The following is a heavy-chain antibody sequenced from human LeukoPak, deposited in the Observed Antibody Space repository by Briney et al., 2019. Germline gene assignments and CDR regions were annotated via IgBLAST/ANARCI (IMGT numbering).Heavy chain of an antibody. D-gene: IGHD3-3*02. Sequence: GRSLRLSCAASGFTFSSYTMHWVRQAPGQGLEWVAVISYDGSNKYYADSVKGRFTISGDTSKNTLYLQMNSLRAEDTAVYYCARDLAPGQPTYWGQGTLVTVSS. V-gene: IGHV3-30-3*01. CDR3: ARDLAPGQPTY. CDR2: ISYDGSNK. J-gene: IGHJ4*02. CDR1: GFTFSSYT.